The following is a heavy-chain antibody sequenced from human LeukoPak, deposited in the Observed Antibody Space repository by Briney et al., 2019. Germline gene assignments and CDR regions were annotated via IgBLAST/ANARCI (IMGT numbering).Heavy chain of an antibody. D-gene: IGHD3-22*01. Sequence: GGSLRLSCAASGFTFSSYGMHWVRQAPGKGLEWVGRIKSKTDGGTTDYAAPVKGRFTISRDDSENTLYLQMNSLKTEDTAVYYCTTFSMIVVVITDWGQGTLVTVSS. J-gene: IGHJ4*02. CDR1: GFTFSSYG. CDR3: TTFSMIVVVITD. V-gene: IGHV3-15*01. CDR2: IKSKTDGGTT.